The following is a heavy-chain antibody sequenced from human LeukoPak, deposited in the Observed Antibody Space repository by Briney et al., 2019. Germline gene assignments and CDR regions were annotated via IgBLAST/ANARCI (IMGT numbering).Heavy chain of an antibody. Sequence: GGSLRLSCAASGFTFSSYSMNWVRQAPGKGLEWVSYISGTSNIYYADSVSGRFTISRQNAKNSLYLQMNSLRDEDTAVYYSARDEDDINGYYFYWGQGTLVTVSS. CDR2: ISGTSNI. V-gene: IGHV3-48*02. D-gene: IGHD3-22*01. CDR3: ARDEDDINGYYFY. J-gene: IGHJ4*02. CDR1: GFTFSSYS.